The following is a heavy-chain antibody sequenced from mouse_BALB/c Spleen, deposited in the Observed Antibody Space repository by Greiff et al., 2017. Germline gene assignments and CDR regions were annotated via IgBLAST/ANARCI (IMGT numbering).Heavy chain of an antibody. J-gene: IGHJ2*01. Sequence: QVQLLQSGAELVKPGASVKMSCKASGYTFTTYPISWIKQNPGKSLEWIGNFHTYNDDTKYTEKFKGQSKLTVEKSSSTVYLELSRLTSDDSAVYYCAKLGGLYHCDYGGKGTTLTVSS. D-gene: IGHD3-3*01. CDR2: FHTYNDDT. CDR1: GYTFTTYP. CDR3: AKLGGLYHCDY. V-gene: IGHV1-47*01.